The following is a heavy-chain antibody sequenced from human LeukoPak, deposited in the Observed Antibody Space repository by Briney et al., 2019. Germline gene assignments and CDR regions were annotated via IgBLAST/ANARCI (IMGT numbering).Heavy chain of an antibody. V-gene: IGHV4-39*01. CDR2: IYYSGST. CDR1: GGSISSSSYY. Sequence: SETLSLTCTVSGGSISSSSYYWGWIRQPPGKGLEWIGSIYYSGSTYYNPSLKSRVTISVDTSKNQFSLKLSSVTAADTAVYYCARQSGYERGYDFVDYWGQGTPVTVSS. J-gene: IGHJ4*02. D-gene: IGHD5-12*01. CDR3: ARQSGYERGYDFVDY.